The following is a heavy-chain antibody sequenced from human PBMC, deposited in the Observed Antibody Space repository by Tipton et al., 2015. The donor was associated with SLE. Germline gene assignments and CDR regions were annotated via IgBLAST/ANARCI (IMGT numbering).Heavy chain of an antibody. CDR2: INPSGGTI. D-gene: IGHD3-10*01. CDR1: GYTFTNYF. V-gene: IGHV1-46*01. Sequence: QLVQSGPEVKKPGASVKVSCKTSGYTFTNYFIHWVRQAPGQGLEWVGMINPSGGTITYAQKFQGRVTVTRDTSTSTVYMDLSSLISEDTAVYYCATEISGNYCPTDYWGQGTLVTVSS. CDR3: ATEISGNYCPTDY. J-gene: IGHJ4*02.